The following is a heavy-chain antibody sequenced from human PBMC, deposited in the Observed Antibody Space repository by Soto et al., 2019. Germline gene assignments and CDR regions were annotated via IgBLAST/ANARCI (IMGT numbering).Heavy chain of an antibody. J-gene: IGHJ4*02. CDR3: ARDPPPRDY. CDR1: GYTFASYA. Sequence: QVQLVQSGAEVKKPGASVKVSCKASGYTFASYAISWIRQAPGQGLDWRGWISPYNGNTNDAQKLQGRVTTTTDPSTRTGSTELRSLRSDDTAVYYCARDPPPRDYWGQGTLVTGSS. V-gene: IGHV1-18*01. CDR2: ISPYNGNT.